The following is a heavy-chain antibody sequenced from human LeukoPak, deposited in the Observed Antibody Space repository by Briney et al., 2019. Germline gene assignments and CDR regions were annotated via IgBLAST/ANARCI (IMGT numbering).Heavy chain of an antibody. V-gene: IGHV3-23*01. D-gene: IGHD1-26*01. J-gene: IGHJ4*02. CDR2: ISGSGGDT. CDR3: AKKGATTGDFDY. CDR1: GFTFSNFL. Sequence: GGSLRLSCAASGFTFSNFLMTWVRQAPGKGPEWVSAISGSGGDTYYADSVKGRFTISRDNSKNTLYLQMNSLRAEDTVVYYCAKKGATTGDFDYWGQGTLVTVSS.